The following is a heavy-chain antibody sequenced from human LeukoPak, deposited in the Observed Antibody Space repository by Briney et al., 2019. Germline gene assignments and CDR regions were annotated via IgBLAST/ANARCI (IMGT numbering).Heavy chain of an antibody. CDR1: GGSISSGGYY. V-gene: IGHV4-31*03. Sequence: SETLSLTCTVSGGSISSGGYYWSWIRQHPGTGLEWIGYIYYSGSTYYNPSLKSRVTISVDASKNQFSLKLSSVTAADTAVYYCARDSGYDLYYYYGMDVWGQGTTVTVSS. CDR3: ARDSGYDLYYYYGMDV. D-gene: IGHD5-12*01. CDR2: IYYSGST. J-gene: IGHJ6*02.